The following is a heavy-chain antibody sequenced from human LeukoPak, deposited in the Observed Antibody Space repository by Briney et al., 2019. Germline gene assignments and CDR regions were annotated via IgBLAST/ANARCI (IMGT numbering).Heavy chain of an antibody. V-gene: IGHV4-30-4*08. D-gene: IGHD3-16*01. CDR2: IYYSGST. CDR1: GGSISSGDYY. Sequence: SQTLSLTCTVSGGSISSGDYYWSWIRQPPGKGLEWIGYIYYSGSTYYNPSLKSRVTISVDTSKNQFSLELSSVTAADTAVYYCVRVPRRVDYRLDYWGQGTLVTVSS. CDR3: VRVPRRVDYRLDY. J-gene: IGHJ4*02.